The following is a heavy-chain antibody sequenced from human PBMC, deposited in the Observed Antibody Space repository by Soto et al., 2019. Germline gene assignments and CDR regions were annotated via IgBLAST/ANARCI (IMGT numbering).Heavy chain of an antibody. CDR1: GFSLSTSGMC. CDR3: LRIGLGSPDRPNYYYYMDV. J-gene: IGHJ6*03. V-gene: IGHV2-70*11. CDR2: IDWDDDK. Sequence: SGPTLVNPTQTLTLTCTFSGFSLSTSGMCVSWIRQPPGKALEWLARIDWDDDKYYSTSLKTRLTISKDTSKNQVVLTMTNMDSVDTATYFCLRIGLGSPDRPNYYYYMDVWGKGTTVTVSS. D-gene: IGHD6-6*01.